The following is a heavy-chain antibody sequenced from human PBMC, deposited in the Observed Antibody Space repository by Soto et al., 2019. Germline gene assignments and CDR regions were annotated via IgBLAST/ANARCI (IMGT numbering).Heavy chain of an antibody. D-gene: IGHD5-18*01. CDR1: GFTFISFW. Sequence: GGSLRLSCAASGFTFISFWMSWVRQAPWKGLEGVANIKQDGSEKYYVDSVKGRFTISRDNAKNSLYLQMNRLRVEDTAVYYCARGGTYSYGHQDYWGQGTLVTVSS. V-gene: IGHV3-7*01. J-gene: IGHJ4*02. CDR2: IKQDGSEK. CDR3: ARGGTYSYGHQDY.